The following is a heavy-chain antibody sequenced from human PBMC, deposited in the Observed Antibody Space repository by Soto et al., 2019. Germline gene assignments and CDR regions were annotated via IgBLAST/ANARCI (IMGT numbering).Heavy chain of an antibody. D-gene: IGHD3-9*01. CDR1: GGSFSGYY. Sequence: QVQLQQWGAGPLRPLETLSLTCGVSGGSFSGYYWAWIRQSPGKGLEWIGEINDRGSINYNPSLKSRVSISVDTSKNNYSLNLRSATAADAAVYDCARESHDILTGPPWVWYFDLWGRGTLVTVSS. J-gene: IGHJ2*01. V-gene: IGHV4-34*01. CDR3: ARESHDILTGPPWVWYFDL. CDR2: INDRGSI.